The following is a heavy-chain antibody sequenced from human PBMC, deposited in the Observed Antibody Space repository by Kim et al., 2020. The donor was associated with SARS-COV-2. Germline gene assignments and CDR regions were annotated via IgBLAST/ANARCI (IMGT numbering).Heavy chain of an antibody. CDR3: AREYSSRTRGYNWFDP. J-gene: IGHJ5*02. Sequence: SLKRRVTISVDTSKSQFSLKLSSVTAADTAVYYCAREYSSRTRGYNWFDPWGQGTLVTVSS. D-gene: IGHD6-13*01. V-gene: IGHV4-59*12.